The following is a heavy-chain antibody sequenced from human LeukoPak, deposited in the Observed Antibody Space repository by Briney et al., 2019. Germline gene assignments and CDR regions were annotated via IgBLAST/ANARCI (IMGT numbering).Heavy chain of an antibody. J-gene: IGHJ3*01. CDR3: ARVGAFTSYGFDL. Sequence: PGGSLRLSCAASGFTVSSNYMTWVRQAPGKGLEWDSLINTGGTTSYADSVKGRFTISRDSSKSTLYLQMNTLRAEDTAVYYCARVGAFTSYGFDLWGQGTMVTVSS. V-gene: IGHV3-53*01. CDR1: GFTVSSNY. CDR2: INTGGTT. D-gene: IGHD3-10*01.